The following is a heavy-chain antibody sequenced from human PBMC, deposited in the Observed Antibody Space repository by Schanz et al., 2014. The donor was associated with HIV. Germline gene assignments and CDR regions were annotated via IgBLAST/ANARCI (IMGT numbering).Heavy chain of an antibody. V-gene: IGHV1-46*01. CDR1: GYSFTSYY. J-gene: IGHJ6*02. D-gene: IGHD3-16*02. Sequence: QVQLVQSGAEVKKPGASVKVSCKASGYSFTSYYMHWVRQAPGQGLEWMGIINPSGGSTTYAQKFQGRVTVTRDAPTSTVYMELTSLRPEDTAVYYCARRRGWGSYRYFPYGLDVWGQGTTVTVSS. CDR2: INPSGGST. CDR3: ARRRGWGSYRYFPYGLDV.